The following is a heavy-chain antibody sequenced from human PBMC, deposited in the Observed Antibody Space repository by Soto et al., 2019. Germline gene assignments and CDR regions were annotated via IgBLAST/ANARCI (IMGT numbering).Heavy chain of an antibody. CDR1: GGTFSSYA. CDR2: IIPIFGTA. Sequence: SVKVSCKASGGTFSSYAISWVRQAPGQGLEWMGGIIPIFGTANYAQKFQGRVTITADESTSTAYMELSSLRSEDTAVYYCAIQRDTGGDCPFYWGQGTLVTVSS. J-gene: IGHJ4*02. D-gene: IGHD2-21*02. V-gene: IGHV1-69*13. CDR3: AIQRDTGGDCPFY.